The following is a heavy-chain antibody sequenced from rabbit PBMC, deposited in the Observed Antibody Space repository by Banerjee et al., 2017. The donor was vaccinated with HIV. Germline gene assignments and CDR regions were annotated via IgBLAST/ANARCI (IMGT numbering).Heavy chain of an antibody. CDR3: ARDQVISSDGDSPFNL. V-gene: IGHV1S45*01. Sequence: QEQLVESGGDLVKPGASLTLTCTASGFSFSSSYYMCWVRQAPGKGLEWIGYISSGGRTYYATWVNGRFTISRENTQNTVSLQLNSLTAADTATYFCARDQVISSDGDSPFNLWGPGTLVTVS. J-gene: IGHJ4*01. CDR2: YISSGGRT. CDR1: GFSFSSSYY. D-gene: IGHD2-1*01.